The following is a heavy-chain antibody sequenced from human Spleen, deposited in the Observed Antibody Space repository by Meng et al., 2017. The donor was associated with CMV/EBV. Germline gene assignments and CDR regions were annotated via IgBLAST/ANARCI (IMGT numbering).Heavy chain of an antibody. D-gene: IGHD2-15*01. CDR3: ARADIVVAPFDP. V-gene: IGHV1-8*01. Sequence: ASVKVSCKAFGYTFDNYDINWVRQATGQGLEWMGWMNPNSGNTGYAQKFQGRVTMTRDTSTSTVYMELSSLRSEDTAVYYCARADIVVAPFDPWGQGTLVTVSS. CDR2: MNPNSGNT. J-gene: IGHJ5*02. CDR1: GYTFDNYD.